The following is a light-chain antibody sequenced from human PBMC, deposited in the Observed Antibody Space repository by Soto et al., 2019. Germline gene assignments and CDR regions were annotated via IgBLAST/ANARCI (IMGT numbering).Light chain of an antibody. CDR1: SGHSSYA. CDR3: QTWGTGTHAV. CDR2: LNSDGSH. V-gene: IGLV4-69*01. J-gene: IGLJ7*01. Sequence: QSVLTQSPSASASLGASVKLTCTLSSGHSSYAIAWHQQQPEKGPRYLMKLNSDGSHSKGDGIPDRFSGSSSGAERYLTISSLQSEDEADYYCQTWGTGTHAVFGGGTQLTV.